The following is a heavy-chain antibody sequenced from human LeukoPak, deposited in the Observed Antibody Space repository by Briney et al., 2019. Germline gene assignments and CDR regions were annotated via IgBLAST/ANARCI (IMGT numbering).Heavy chain of an antibody. Sequence: GGSLRLSCAASGFTFSSFAMSWVRQAPGKGLEWVSAVSGSGAGTYYADSVRGRFTISRDNSKNTSYLQMNSLRAEDTAVYYCAKDTIRGSWYPTYGMDVWAQGTTVTVSS. CDR3: AKDTIRGSWYPTYGMDV. V-gene: IGHV3-23*01. J-gene: IGHJ6*02. CDR2: VSGSGAGT. D-gene: IGHD6-13*01. CDR1: GFTFSSFA.